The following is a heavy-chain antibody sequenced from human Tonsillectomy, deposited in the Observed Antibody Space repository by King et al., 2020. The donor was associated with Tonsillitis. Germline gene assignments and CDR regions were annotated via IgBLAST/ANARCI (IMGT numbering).Heavy chain of an antibody. V-gene: IGHV3-48*02. D-gene: IGHD1-14*01. CDR1: GFTFSSYS. J-gene: IGHJ3*02. CDR3: ARAGFFGMDAFDI. Sequence: VQLVESGGGLVQPGGSLRLSCAASGFTFSSYSMNWVRQAPGKGLEWVSYISRSSSTIYYADSVKGRFTISRENAKNSLYLQMNSLRDEDTAVYYCARAGFFGMDAFDIWGQGTMVTVSS. CDR2: ISRSSSTI.